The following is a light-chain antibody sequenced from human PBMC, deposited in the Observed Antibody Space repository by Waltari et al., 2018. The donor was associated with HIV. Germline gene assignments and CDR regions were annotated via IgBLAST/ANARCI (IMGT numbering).Light chain of an antibody. CDR3: QQYNSYSYS. Sequence: DIQMTQSPSTLSASVGDRVTITCRASQSINSWLAWYQQKPGKVPILLIYKASSLESGVPSRFSGSGSGTEFTLTISSLQPDDFATYYCQQYNSYSYSFGQGTKLEIK. CDR2: KAS. V-gene: IGKV1-5*03. J-gene: IGKJ2*03. CDR1: QSINSW.